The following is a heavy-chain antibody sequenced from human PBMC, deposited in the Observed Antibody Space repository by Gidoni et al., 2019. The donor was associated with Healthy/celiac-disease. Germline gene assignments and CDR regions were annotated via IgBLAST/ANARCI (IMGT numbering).Heavy chain of an antibody. J-gene: IGHJ3*02. V-gene: IGHV1-69*02. D-gene: IGHD2-21*02. CDR2: IIPILGIA. CDR3: AALVTAHLGGAFDI. Sequence: QVQLVQSGAEVKKPGSSVKVSCKASGGTFSSYTISWVRQAPGQGLEWMGRIIPILGIANYAQKFQGRVTITADKSTSTAYMELSSLRSEDTAVYYCAALVTAHLGGAFDIWGQGTMVTVSS. CDR1: GGTFSSYT.